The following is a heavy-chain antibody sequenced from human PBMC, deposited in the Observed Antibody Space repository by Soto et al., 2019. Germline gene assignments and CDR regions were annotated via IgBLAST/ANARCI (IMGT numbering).Heavy chain of an antibody. D-gene: IGHD3-22*01. V-gene: IGHV4-59*08. CDR3: ARHFVGYDSSGYDDAFDI. CDR2: IYYSGST. CDR1: GGSISSYY. J-gene: IGHJ3*02. Sequence: QVQLQESGPGLVKPSETLSLTCTVSGGSISSYYWSWIRQPPGKGLEWIGYIYYSGSTNYNLSLKSRVTISVDTSKRQFTLKLSSVTAADTAVYYCARHFVGYDSSGYDDAFDIWGQGTIVTVSS.